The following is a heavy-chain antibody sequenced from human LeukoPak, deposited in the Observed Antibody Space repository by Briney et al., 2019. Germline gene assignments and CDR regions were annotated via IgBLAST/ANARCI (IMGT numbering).Heavy chain of an antibody. CDR3: ARRAGAYSHPYDY. CDR1: GYSISSGYY. V-gene: IGHV4-38-2*02. J-gene: IGHJ4*02. D-gene: IGHD4/OR15-4a*01. CDR2: IYHSGST. Sequence: SETLSLTCTVSGYSISSGYYWGWLRPPPGKGLEWIGSIYHSGSTYYNPSLKSRVTISVDTSKNQFSLKLSSVTAADTAVYYCARRAGAYSHPYDYWGQGTLVTVSS.